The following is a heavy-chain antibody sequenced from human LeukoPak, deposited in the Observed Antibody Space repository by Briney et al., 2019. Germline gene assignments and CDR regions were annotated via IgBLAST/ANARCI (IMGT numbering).Heavy chain of an antibody. CDR2: INPNSCGT. D-gene: IGHD2-2*01. J-gene: IGHJ3*02. CDR3: ASSRDVVVVPAAKSSIAARAFDI. CDR1: GYTFTGYY. Sequence: ASVKVSCKASGYTFTGYYMHWVRQAPGQGLEWMGWINPNSCGTNYAQKFQGRVTMTRDTSISTAYMELSRLRSDDTAVYYCASSRDVVVVPAAKSSIAARAFDIWGQGTMVTVSS. V-gene: IGHV1-2*02.